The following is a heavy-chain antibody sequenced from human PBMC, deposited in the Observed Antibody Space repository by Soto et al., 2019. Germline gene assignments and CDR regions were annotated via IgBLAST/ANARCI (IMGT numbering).Heavy chain of an antibody. D-gene: IGHD3-22*01. J-gene: IGHJ3*02. Sequence: QVQLVQSGAEVKKPGASVKVSCKASGYTFTGYYMHWVRQAPGQGLEWMGWINPNSGGTNYAQKLQCWVTMTRDTSVSTAYMELSRLRSDDTAVYYCARGIDSSGYSRRREAFDIWGQGTMVTVSS. CDR3: ARGIDSSGYSRRREAFDI. CDR1: GYTFTGYY. CDR2: INPNSGGT. V-gene: IGHV1-2*04.